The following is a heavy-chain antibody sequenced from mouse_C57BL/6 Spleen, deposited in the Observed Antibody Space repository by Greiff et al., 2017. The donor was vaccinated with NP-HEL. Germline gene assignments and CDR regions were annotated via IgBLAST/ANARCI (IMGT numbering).Heavy chain of an antibody. CDR1: GYTFTDYY. CDR2: INPYNGGT. J-gene: IGHJ3*01. CDR3: ARERDYGNSWFAY. V-gene: IGHV1-19*01. Sequence: VQLQQSGPVLVKPGASVKMSCKASGYTFTDYYMNWVKQSHGKSLEWIGVINPYNGGTSYNQKFKGKATLTVDKSSSTAYMELNSLTSEDSAVYYCARERDYGNSWFAYWGQGTLVTVSA. D-gene: IGHD2-1*01.